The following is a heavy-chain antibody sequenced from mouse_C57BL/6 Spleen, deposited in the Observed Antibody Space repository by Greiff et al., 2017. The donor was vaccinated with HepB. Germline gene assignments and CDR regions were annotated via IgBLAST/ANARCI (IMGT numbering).Heavy chain of an antibody. CDR2: ISSGGDYI. J-gene: IGHJ3*01. V-gene: IGHV5-9-1*02. D-gene: IGHD2-12*01. CDR1: GFTFSSYA. CDR3: TRDSYDAWFAY. Sequence: EVKLQESGEGLVKPGGSLKLSCAASGFTFSSYAMSWVRQTPEKRLEWVAYISSGGDYIYYADTVKGRFTISRDNARNTLYLQMSSLKSEDTAMYYCTRDSYDAWFAYWGQGTLVTVSA.